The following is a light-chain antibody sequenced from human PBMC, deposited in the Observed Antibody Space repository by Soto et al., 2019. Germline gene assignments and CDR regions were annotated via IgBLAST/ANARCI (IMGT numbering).Light chain of an antibody. Sequence: EIVLTQSPDTLSLSPGERATLSCRASQSVRSNYLAWYQQKPGQAPRFLIYDASSRATGIPDRFSGSGSGTDFTLTISRLEPEDFAVYYCQQYASPPLTFGGGTRWIS. CDR1: QSVRSNY. V-gene: IGKV3-20*01. CDR2: DAS. J-gene: IGKJ4*01. CDR3: QQYASPPLT.